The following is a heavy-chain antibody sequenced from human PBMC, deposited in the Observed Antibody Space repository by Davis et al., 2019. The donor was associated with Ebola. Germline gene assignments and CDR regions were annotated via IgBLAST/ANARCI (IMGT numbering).Heavy chain of an antibody. V-gene: IGHV3-74*01. Sequence: HTSGSLTLSCAASGFTFSSYSMHCVRHAPGTGLVWVSRMNSDGISTSYADSVKGRFTISRDNAKNTLYLQMNSLRAEDTAVYYCARGRWIQLWTYNWFDPWGQGTLVTVSS. CDR1: GFTFSSYS. J-gene: IGHJ5*02. CDR3: ARGRWIQLWTYNWFDP. D-gene: IGHD5-18*01. CDR2: MNSDGIST.